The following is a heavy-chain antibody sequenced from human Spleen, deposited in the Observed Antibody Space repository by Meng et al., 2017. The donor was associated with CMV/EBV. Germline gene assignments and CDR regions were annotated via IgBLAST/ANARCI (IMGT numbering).Heavy chain of an antibody. D-gene: IGHD3-3*01. Sequence: SETLSLTCTVSGGSISSYYWSWIRQPPGKGLEWIGSIYYSGSTYYNPSLKSRVTISVDTSKNQFSLKLSSVTAADTAVYYCARAARDFWSGFWFDPWGQGTLVTVSS. CDR2: IYYSGST. V-gene: IGHV4-59*12. CDR1: GGSISSYY. J-gene: IGHJ5*02. CDR3: ARAARDFWSGFWFDP.